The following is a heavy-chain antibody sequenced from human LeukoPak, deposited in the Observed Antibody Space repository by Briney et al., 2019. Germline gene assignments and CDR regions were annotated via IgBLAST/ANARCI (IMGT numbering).Heavy chain of an antibody. CDR1: GGSISSNNFY. CDR2: IYYTGNS. CDR3: ARSRVKPRSCSGGSCYRPYDAFDI. V-gene: IGHV4-31*02. D-gene: IGHD2-15*01. Sequence: SQTLSLTCTVSGGSISSNNFYWSWIRQHPGKGLEWVGHIYYTGNSYYNPSLKSRVTISVDTSKNQFSLKLSSVTAADTAVYYCARSRVKPRSCSGGSCYRPYDAFDIWGQGTMVTVSS. J-gene: IGHJ3*02.